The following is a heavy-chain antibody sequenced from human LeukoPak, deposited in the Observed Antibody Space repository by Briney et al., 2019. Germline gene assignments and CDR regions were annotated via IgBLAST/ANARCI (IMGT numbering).Heavy chain of an antibody. D-gene: IGHD3-22*01. CDR1: GGTLSSYA. J-gene: IGHJ4*02. V-gene: IGHV1-69*05. CDR3: ASLATYYYDSSGHWEYYFDY. CDR2: IIPIFGTA. Sequence: ASVKVSCKASGGTLSSYAISWVRQAPGQGLEWMGGIIPIFGTANYAQKFQGRVTITTDESTSTAYMELSSLRSEDTAVYYCASLATYYYDSSGHWEYYFDYWGQGTLVTVSS.